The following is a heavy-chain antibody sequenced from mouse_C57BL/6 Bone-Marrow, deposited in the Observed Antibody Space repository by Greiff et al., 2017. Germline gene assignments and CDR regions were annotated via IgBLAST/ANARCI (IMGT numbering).Heavy chain of an antibody. CDR3: ARDTTVVAHWYCDV. Sequence: QVQLQQPGAELVKPGASVKLSCKASGYTFTSYWMHWVKQRPGQGLEWIGMIHPNSGSTNYNEKFKSKATLTVDKSSSTAYMQLSSLTSEDSSVYYCARDTTVVAHWYCDVWGTGTTVTVSS. J-gene: IGHJ1*03. D-gene: IGHD1-1*01. CDR2: IHPNSGST. CDR1: GYTFTSYW. V-gene: IGHV1-64*01.